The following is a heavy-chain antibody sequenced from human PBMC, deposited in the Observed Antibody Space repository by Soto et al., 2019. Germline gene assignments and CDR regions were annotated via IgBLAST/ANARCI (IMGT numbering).Heavy chain of an antibody. CDR3: ARRVGGGNSGWYFDL. V-gene: IGHV1-18*01. CDR1: GYTFTSYG. CDR2: ISAYNGNT. J-gene: IGHJ2*01. Sequence: ASVKVSCKASGYTFTSYGISWVRQAPGQGLEWMGWISAYNGNTNYAQKLQGRVTMTTDTSTSTAYMELRSLRSDDTAVYYCARRVGGGNSGWYFDLWGRGTLVTVSS. D-gene: IGHD2-21*02.